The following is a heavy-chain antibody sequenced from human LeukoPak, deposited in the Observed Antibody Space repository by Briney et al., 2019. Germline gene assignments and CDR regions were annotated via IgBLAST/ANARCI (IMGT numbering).Heavy chain of an antibody. CDR3: ARGASVSVLYYFYYYMDV. CDR2: INPNTGGT. J-gene: IGHJ6*03. CDR1: GYTFTDYY. Sequence: ASVTVSCKASGYTFTDYYIHWVRQAPGQGLEWMGWINPNTGGTNYAQKFQGRVTMTRDTSISTAYMELSRLRSDDTAVFYCARGASVSVLYYFYYYMDVWGKGTTVTISS. D-gene: IGHD2/OR15-2a*01. V-gene: IGHV1-2*02.